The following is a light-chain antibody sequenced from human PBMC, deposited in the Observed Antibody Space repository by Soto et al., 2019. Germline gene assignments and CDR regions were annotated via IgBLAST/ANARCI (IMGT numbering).Light chain of an antibody. CDR2: SDN. CDR1: SSNIGSNT. CDR3: AAWDDSLNGLVV. J-gene: IGLJ2*01. V-gene: IGLV1-44*01. Sequence: QSVLTQPPSASGTPGQRVTISCSGSSSNIGSNTVNWYQHLPGTAPKLLIYSDNLRPSGVPDRFSGSKSGTSASLAISGLQSEDEADYYCAAWDDSLNGLVVFGGGTKLTVL.